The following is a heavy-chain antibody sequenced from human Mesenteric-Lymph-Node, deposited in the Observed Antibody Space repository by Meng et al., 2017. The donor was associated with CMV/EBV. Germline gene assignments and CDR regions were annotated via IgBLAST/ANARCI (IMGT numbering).Heavy chain of an antibody. CDR1: GFTLSRYD. J-gene: IGHJ4*02. D-gene: IGHD1-14*01. V-gene: IGHV3-13*01. CDR2: IGSGGDT. Sequence: GESLKISCAASGFTLSRYDIHWVRQATGKGLEWVSGIGSGGDTHYADSVKGRFTISRENAKNSLYLQMNSVRAEDTAVYYCARDEPSRWGQGTLVTVSS. CDR3: ARDEPSR.